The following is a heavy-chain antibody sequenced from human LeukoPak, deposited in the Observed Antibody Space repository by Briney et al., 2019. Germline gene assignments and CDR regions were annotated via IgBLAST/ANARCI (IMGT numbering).Heavy chain of an antibody. Sequence: SETLSLTCAVYGGSFSGYYWSWIRQPPGKGLEWIGEINHSGSTNYNPSPKSRVTISVDTSKNQFSLKLSSVTAADTAVYYCARDRGRVVPAAIFWFDPWGQGTLVTVSS. D-gene: IGHD2-2*02. CDR2: INHSGST. CDR1: GGSFSGYY. CDR3: ARDRGRVVPAAIFWFDP. V-gene: IGHV4-34*01. J-gene: IGHJ5*02.